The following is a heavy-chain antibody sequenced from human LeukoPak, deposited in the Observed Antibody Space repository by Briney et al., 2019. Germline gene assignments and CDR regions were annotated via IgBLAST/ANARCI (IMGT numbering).Heavy chain of an antibody. CDR1: GYTFTSYD. Sequence: ASVKVSCKASGYTFTSYDINWVRQATGQGLEWMGWMNPNSGNTGYAQKFQGRVTMTRNTSISTAYMELSSLRSEDTAVYYCATKNWNAGYYYYGMDVWGQGTTVTVSS. CDR2: MNPNSGNT. CDR3: ATKNWNAGYYYYGMDV. D-gene: IGHD1-1*01. J-gene: IGHJ6*02. V-gene: IGHV1-8*01.